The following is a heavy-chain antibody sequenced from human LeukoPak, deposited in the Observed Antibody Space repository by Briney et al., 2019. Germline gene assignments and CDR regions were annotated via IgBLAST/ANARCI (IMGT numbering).Heavy chain of an antibody. V-gene: IGHV3-23*01. D-gene: IGHD6-25*01. CDR3: ASGGAPAGY. Sequence: GGFLRLSCAASGFTFSSYAMSWVRQAPGKGLEWVSSISNSSGSTYYADSVKGRFTISRDNSKNTLYLQMNSLRAEDTAVYYCASGGAPAGYWGQGTLVIVSS. CDR2: ISNSSGST. CDR1: GFTFSSYA. J-gene: IGHJ4*02.